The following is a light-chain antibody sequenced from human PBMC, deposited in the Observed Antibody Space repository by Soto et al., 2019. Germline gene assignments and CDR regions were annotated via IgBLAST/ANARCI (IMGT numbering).Light chain of an antibody. J-gene: IGKJ5*01. CDR2: GTS. V-gene: IGKV3-20*01. CDR1: QTVRSSS. Sequence: DIVLTQSPGALSLSPGERATLSCRASQTVRSSSLAWYQQKPGQAPRLLIYGTSSRATGIPDRFSGSGSGTDFTLTISRLEPEDFAVYYCQQYGNSPITFGQGTRLENK. CDR3: QQYGNSPIT.